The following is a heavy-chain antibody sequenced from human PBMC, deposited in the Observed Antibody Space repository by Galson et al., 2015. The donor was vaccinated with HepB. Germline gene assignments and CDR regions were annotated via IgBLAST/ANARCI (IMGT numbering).Heavy chain of an antibody. D-gene: IGHD1-26*01. CDR3: ARDQGLVWEPRYYFDY. J-gene: IGHJ4*02. CDR1: GFTFSSYA. Sequence: SLRLSCAASGFTFSSYAMHWVRQAPGKGLEWVAVISYDGSNKYYADSVKGRFTISRDNSKNTLYLQMNSPRAEDTAVYYCARDQGLVWEPRYYFDYWGQGTLVTVSS. CDR2: ISYDGSNK. V-gene: IGHV3-30*04.